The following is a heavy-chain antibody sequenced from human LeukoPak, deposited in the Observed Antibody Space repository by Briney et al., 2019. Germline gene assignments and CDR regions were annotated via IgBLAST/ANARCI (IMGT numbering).Heavy chain of an antibody. D-gene: IGHD6-6*01. Sequence: GVSPRLSCAASGFTFEDYTMHWVRHAPGKGLEWVSLIGWNGVATYHTDSVRGRFNISRDNSQKSLYLQMNSLRPDDTAVYYCTKEAPTYHCGNSCYFDYWGQGTLVTVSP. CDR1: GFTFEDYT. CDR3: TKEAPTYHCGNSCYFDY. CDR2: IGWNGVAT. J-gene: IGHJ4*02. V-gene: IGHV3-43*01.